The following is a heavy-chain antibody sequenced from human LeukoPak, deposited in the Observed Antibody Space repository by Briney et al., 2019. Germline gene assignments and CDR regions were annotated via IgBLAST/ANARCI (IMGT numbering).Heavy chain of an antibody. CDR1: GFTFSSSA. V-gene: IGHV3-23*01. CDR2: LSGSGSNT. Sequence: TGGSLRLSCAASGFTFSSSAMTWVRQAPGKGLEWVSTLSGSGSNTYYADSVKGRFSISRDNSQSTLYLQMNSLRAEDTAVYYCAKFRAAAGPRDFDYWGQGTLVTVSS. J-gene: IGHJ4*02. CDR3: AKFRAAAGPRDFDY. D-gene: IGHD6-13*01.